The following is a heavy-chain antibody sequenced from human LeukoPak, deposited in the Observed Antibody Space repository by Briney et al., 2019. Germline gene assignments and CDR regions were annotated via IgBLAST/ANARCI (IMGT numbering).Heavy chain of an antibody. D-gene: IGHD1-14*01. V-gene: IGHV4-39*07. CDR3: AKGAGGFSHYNWFDP. CDR1: GGSISSSPYY. Sequence: SETLSLTCTVSGGSISSSPYYWGWIRQPPGKGLEWIGSIYYSGTTHYNPSLESRVTISVDTSKNQFSLKLASVTAADTAIYYCAKGAGGFSHYNWFDPWGQGTLVTVSS. J-gene: IGHJ5*02. CDR2: IYYSGTT.